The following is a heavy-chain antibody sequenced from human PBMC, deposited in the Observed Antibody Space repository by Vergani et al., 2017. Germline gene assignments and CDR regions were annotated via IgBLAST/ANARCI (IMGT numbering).Heavy chain of an antibody. V-gene: IGHV3-11*01. CDR3: ARLDIVVVPAAISLYYYYYMDV. Sequence: QVQLVESGGGLVKPGGSLRLSCAASGFTFSDYYMSWIRQAPGNGLEWVSYISSSGSTIYYADSVKGRFTISRDNAKNSLYLQMNSLRAEDTAVYYCARLDIVVVPAAISLYYYYYMDVWGKGTTVTVSS. J-gene: IGHJ6*03. CDR2: ISSSGSTI. D-gene: IGHD2-2*02. CDR1: GFTFSDYY.